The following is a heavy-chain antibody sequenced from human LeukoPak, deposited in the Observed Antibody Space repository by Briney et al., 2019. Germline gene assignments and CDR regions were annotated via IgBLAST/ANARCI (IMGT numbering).Heavy chain of an antibody. J-gene: IGHJ4*02. D-gene: IGHD3-10*01. CDR2: VYSSGFT. V-gene: IGHV4-4*07. Sequence: SETLSLTCTISGDSMSGYSWSWLRQPAGKELEWICRVYSSGFTAYNLSLDGRVTTSIETSKSQLSRKLNSVTSADTAAYYCARVHIVTGTYFDSWGQGALVTVSS. CDR3: ARVHIVTGTYFDS. CDR1: GDSMSGYS.